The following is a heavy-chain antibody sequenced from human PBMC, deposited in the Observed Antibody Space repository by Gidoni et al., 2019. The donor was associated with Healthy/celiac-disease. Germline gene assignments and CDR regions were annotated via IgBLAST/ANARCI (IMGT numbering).Heavy chain of an antibody. D-gene: IGHD1-7*01. Sequence: QVQLVESGGGVVQPGRSLRLSCAASGFTFSSYAMHWVRQAPGKGLEWVAVISYDGSNKYYADSVKGRFTISRDNSKNTLYLQMNSLRAEDTAVYYCARDPGPYNWNYMAFWFDPWGQGTLVTVSS. V-gene: IGHV3-30-3*01. CDR1: GFTFSSYA. J-gene: IGHJ5*02. CDR2: ISYDGSNK. CDR3: ARDPGPYNWNYMAFWFDP.